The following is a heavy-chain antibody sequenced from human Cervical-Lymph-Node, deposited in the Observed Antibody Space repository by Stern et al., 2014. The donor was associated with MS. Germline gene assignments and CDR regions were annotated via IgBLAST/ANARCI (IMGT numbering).Heavy chain of an antibody. V-gene: IGHV3-11*01. D-gene: IGHD6-19*01. Sequence: QVQLVESGGGLVRPRGSLRLSCAASGFAFTDYYLSWIRQAPGKGLEWLSYISSTGTTIYYAGSVKGRFTISRDNAENKLYLQMNSLRAEDTAVYYCARVGSSGWHYFDYWGQGTLVTVSS. CDR3: ARVGSSGWHYFDY. CDR1: GFAFTDYY. CDR2: ISSTGTTI. J-gene: IGHJ4*02.